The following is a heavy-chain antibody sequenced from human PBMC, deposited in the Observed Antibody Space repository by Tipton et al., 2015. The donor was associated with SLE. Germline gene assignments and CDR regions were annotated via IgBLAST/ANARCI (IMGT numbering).Heavy chain of an antibody. CDR2: IYTSGST. J-gene: IGHJ2*01. D-gene: IGHD6-13*01. CDR3: ARDRRLIAAPSFWWYFDL. Sequence: TLSLTCTVSAGSISSYYWSWIRQPPGKGLEWIGYIYTSGSTNYNPSLKSRVTISVDTSKNQFSLKLSSVTAADTAVYYCARDRRLIAAPSFWWYFDLWGRGTLVTVSS. V-gene: IGHV4-4*08. CDR1: AGSISSYY.